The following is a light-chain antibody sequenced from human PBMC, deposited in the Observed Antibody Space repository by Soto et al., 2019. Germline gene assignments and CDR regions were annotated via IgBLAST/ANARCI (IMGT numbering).Light chain of an antibody. CDR1: QGISNY. V-gene: IGKV1-27*01. Sequence: DIQMTQSPSSLSASVGDRVTITCRASQGISNYIAWYQQKPGKAPKLLISAASTLQSGVPSRFSGSGSGTDFTLTIISLQPEDVATYYCQKYNSVPLFGPGTKVDIK. CDR2: AAS. J-gene: IGKJ3*01. CDR3: QKYNSVPL.